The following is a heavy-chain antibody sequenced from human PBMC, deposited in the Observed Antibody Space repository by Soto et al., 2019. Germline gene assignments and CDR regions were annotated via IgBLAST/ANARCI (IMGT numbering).Heavy chain of an antibody. J-gene: IGHJ4*02. V-gene: IGHV4-61*01. D-gene: IGHD2-8*01. CDR2: IYYTVSS. CDR3: AREYANSRGAFDF. CDR1: GGSVNSDSHN. Sequence: PSETLSLTCTVSGGSVNSDSHNWSWILQPPGKGLEWIGYIYYTVSSNYNPSLMSRVPKSLNTPRNHSPLKLSSVPVGHPAVFYWAREYANSRGAFDFGGQGPLVTVSS.